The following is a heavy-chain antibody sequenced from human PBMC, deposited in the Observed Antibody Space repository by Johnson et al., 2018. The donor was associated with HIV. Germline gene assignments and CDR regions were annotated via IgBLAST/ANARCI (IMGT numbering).Heavy chain of an antibody. Sequence: VQLVESGAGLVQPGRSLRLSCVTSGFSVSRSYMNWVRQAPGQGLEWVSVLYRGGNTYYADSVRRRFTISRDTSKNTLYLQMSSLKVEDTALYYCARDGESQQLPLGDALDVWGRGTMVIVSS. CDR2: LYRGGNT. CDR1: GFSVSRSY. D-gene: IGHD6-13*01. J-gene: IGHJ3*01. V-gene: IGHV3-66*01. CDR3: ARDGESQQLPLGDALDV.